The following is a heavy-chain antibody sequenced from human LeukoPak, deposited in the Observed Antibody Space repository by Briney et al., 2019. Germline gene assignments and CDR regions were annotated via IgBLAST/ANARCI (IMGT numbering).Heavy chain of an antibody. D-gene: IGHD1-26*01. CDR2: ISYDGSNK. J-gene: IGHJ3*02. CDR3: ARVRDSGRWGAFDI. Sequence: QTSETLSLTCTVSGGSISSSSYYWGWIRQPPGKGLEWVAVISYDGSNKYYADSVKGRFTISRDNSKNTLYLQMNSLRPGDTTVYYCARVRDSGRWGAFDIWGQGTMVTVSS. CDR1: GGSISSSS. V-gene: IGHV3-30-3*01.